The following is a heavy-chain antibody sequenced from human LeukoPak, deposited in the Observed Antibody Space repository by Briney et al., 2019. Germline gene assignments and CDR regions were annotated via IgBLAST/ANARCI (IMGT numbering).Heavy chain of an antibody. Sequence: GGSLRLSCAVSGFTFDDYAMQGVRRAPAKGRVWGYGINWNGGSTVYADSVRGRFTISTDNAKNSLYLKMNSLRAEDTALYYCARDIPRVYDYVWGSPSYAFDIWGQGTMVTVSS. CDR2: INWNGGST. D-gene: IGHD3-16*01. CDR1: GFTFDDYA. J-gene: IGHJ3*02. V-gene: IGHV3-20*04. CDR3: ARDIPRVYDYVWGSPSYAFDI.